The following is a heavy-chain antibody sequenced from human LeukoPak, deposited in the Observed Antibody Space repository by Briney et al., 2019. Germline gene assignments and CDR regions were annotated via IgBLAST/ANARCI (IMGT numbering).Heavy chain of an antibody. CDR1: GYTFTGYY. CDR2: MNPNSGNT. Sequence: ASVKVSCKASGYTFTGYYMHWVRQATGQGLEWMGWMNPNSGNTGYAQKFQGRVTMTRNTSISTAYMELSSLRSEDTAVYYCARVLVCSSTSCRGPLAYWGQGTLVTVSS. J-gene: IGHJ4*02. CDR3: ARVLVCSSTSCRGPLAY. D-gene: IGHD2-2*01. V-gene: IGHV1-8*02.